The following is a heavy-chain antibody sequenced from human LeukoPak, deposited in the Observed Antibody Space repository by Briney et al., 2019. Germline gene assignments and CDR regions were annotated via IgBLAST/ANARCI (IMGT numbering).Heavy chain of an antibody. J-gene: IGHJ4*02. CDR2: ISYNGSNK. CDR3: VGGYTSSDY. V-gene: IGHV3-30*04. Sequence: GGSLRLSCAAYGFTFSKYAMHWVRQAPGKGLEWVAVISYNGSNKYYADSVKGRFTISRDNSKNTLYLQVNSLRPEDTAVYYCVGGYTSSDYWGQGTLVTVSS. D-gene: IGHD5-12*01. CDR1: GFTFSKYA.